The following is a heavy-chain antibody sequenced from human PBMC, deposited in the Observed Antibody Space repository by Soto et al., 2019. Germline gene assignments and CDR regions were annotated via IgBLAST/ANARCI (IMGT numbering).Heavy chain of an antibody. Sequence: GGSLRLSCAASGFTFSRNWMHWVRQAPGKGLVWLSRINSDGTTTTYADSVKGRFTISRDNSKNTLYLQMNSLRAEDTAVYYCAKDEGYCSSTSCCTDYWGQGTLVTV. D-gene: IGHD2-2*01. CDR1: GFTFSRNW. V-gene: IGHV3-74*01. CDR3: AKDEGYCSSTSCCTDY. J-gene: IGHJ4*02. CDR2: INSDGTTT.